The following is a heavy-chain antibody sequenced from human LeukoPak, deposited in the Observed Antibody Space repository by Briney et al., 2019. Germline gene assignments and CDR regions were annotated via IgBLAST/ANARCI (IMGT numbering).Heavy chain of an antibody. V-gene: IGHV3-48*01. Sequence: GGSLRLSCAASGFTVSSNYMSWVRQAPGKGLEWVSYISSSSSTIYYADSVKGRFTISRDNAKNSLYLQMNSLRAEDTAVYYCARDTPYSGYDKDAFDIWGQGTMVTVSS. CDR3: ARDTPYSGYDKDAFDI. CDR1: GFTVSSNY. CDR2: ISSSSSTI. J-gene: IGHJ3*02. D-gene: IGHD5-12*01.